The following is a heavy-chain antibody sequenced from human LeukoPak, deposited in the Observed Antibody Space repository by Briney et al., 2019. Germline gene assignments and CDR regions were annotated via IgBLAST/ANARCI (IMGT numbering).Heavy chain of an antibody. D-gene: IGHD3-22*01. CDR3: ARGDDSSGPLAMVYGMDV. CDR2: IIPIFGTA. V-gene: IGHV1-69*13. J-gene: IGHJ6*02. CDR1: GGTFSSYA. Sequence: ASVKVSCKASGGTFSSYAISWVRQAPGQGLEWMGGIIPIFGTANYAQKFQGRVTITADESTSTAYMELSSLRSEDTAVYYCARGDDSSGPLAMVYGMDVWGQGTTVTVSS.